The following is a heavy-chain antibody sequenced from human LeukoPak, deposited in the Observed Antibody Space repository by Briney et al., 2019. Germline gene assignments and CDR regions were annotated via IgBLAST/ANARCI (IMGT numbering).Heavy chain of an antibody. CDR1: GYTFTGYY. CDR3: ARDGKLWFGELLRNWFDP. V-gene: IGHV1-2*02. CDR2: INPNSGGT. D-gene: IGHD3-10*01. Sequence: ASVKVSCKASGYTFTGYYMHWVRQAPGQGLEWMGWINPNSGGTSYAQKFQGRVTMTRDTSISTAYMGLSRLRSDDTAVYYCARDGKLWFGELLRNWFDPWGQGTLVTVSS. J-gene: IGHJ5*02.